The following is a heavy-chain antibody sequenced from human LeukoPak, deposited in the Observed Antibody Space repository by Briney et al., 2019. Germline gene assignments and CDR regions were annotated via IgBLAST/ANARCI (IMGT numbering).Heavy chain of an antibody. Sequence: PSETLSLTCTVSGGSISSSSYYWGWIRQPPGKGLEWIGSIYYSGSTYYNPSLKSRVTISVDTSKNQFSLKLSSVTAADTAVYYCARHAVTTFFYWGQGTVVTVSS. CDR1: GGSISSSSYY. CDR2: IYYSGST. V-gene: IGHV4-39*01. D-gene: IGHD4-17*01. CDR3: ARHAVTTFFY. J-gene: IGHJ4*02.